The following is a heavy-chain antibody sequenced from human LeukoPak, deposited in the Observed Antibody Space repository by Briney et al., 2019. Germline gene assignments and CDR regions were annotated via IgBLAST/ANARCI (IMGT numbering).Heavy chain of an antibody. CDR3: AKGSGSYYSCYFDY. V-gene: IGHV3-23*01. D-gene: IGHD1-26*01. CDR1: GFTFSSYA. J-gene: IGHJ4*02. CDR2: ISGSGGST. Sequence: GGSLRLFCAASGFTFSSYAMSWVRQAPGKGLEWVSAISGSGGSTYYADSVKGRFTISRDNSKTTLYLQMNSLRAEDTAVYYCAKGSGSYYSCYFDYWGQGTLVTVSS.